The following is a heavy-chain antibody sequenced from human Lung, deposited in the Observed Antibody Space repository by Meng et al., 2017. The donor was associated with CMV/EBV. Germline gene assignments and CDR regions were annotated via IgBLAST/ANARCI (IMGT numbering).Heavy chain of an antibody. CDR1: GYTFTSYG. CDR3: ARVEVGITSGDY. CDR2: INAYNGDT. Sequence: QVQLVQSGAEVKKPGASVKVSCKASGYTFTSYGISWVRQAPGQGLEWMGRINAYNGDTNYAQTLQGRVTMTTDTSTSTAYVELRSLRSDDTAVYYCARVEVGITSGDYWGQGTLVTVSS. V-gene: IGHV1-18*01. J-gene: IGHJ4*02. D-gene: IGHD1-26*01.